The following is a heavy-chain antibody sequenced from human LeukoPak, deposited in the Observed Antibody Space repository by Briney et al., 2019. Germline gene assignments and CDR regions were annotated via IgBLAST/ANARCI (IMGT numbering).Heavy chain of an antibody. V-gene: IGHV4-38-2*01. CDR1: GDAISSGNY. J-gene: IGHJ4*02. D-gene: IGHD3-16*01. CDR2: IHHSGYT. CDR3: ARMGSDY. Sequence: SETLSLTCVVSGDAISSGNYCGWIRQPPEKGLEWIGNIHHSGYTSYNPSLKSRVTISVDTSKNQFSLKMKSVTAADTAVYYCARMGSDYWGQGTLVTVSS.